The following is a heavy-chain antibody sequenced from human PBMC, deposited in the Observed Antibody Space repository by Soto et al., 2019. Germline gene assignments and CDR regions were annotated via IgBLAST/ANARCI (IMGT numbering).Heavy chain of an antibody. CDR2: IIPIFGTA. CDR1: GGTFSSYA. Sequence: QVQLVQSGAEVKKPGSSVKVSCKASGGTFSSYAISWVRQAPGQGLEWMGGIIPIFGTANYAQKFQGRVTITADKSTSTAYMELSSLRSEDTAVYYCARYEGIAVAATDYYYYYYGMDVWGQGTTVTVSS. D-gene: IGHD6-19*01. J-gene: IGHJ6*02. CDR3: ARYEGIAVAATDYYYYYYGMDV. V-gene: IGHV1-69*06.